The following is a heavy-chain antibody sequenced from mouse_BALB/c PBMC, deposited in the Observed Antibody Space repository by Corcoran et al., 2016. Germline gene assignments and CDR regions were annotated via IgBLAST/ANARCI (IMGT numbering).Heavy chain of an antibody. CDR3: ARVYGNYAMAY. V-gene: IGHV1-66*01. D-gene: IGHD2-10*02. CDR2: IFPGSGNT. Sequence: QVQLQQSGPELVKPGASVKISCKASGYSFTSYYIHWVKQRPGQGLEWIGWIFPGSGNTKYNEKFKGKATLTADTSSSTAYMQLSSLTSEYSAVDFCARVYGNYAMAYWGQGTSVTVSS. J-gene: IGHJ4*01. CDR1: GYSFTSYY.